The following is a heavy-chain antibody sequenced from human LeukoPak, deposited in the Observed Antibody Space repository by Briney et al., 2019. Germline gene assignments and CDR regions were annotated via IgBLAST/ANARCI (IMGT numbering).Heavy chain of an antibody. J-gene: IGHJ6*02. Sequence: GASVKVSCKASGYTFTNYGISWVGQAPGQGLEWMGWISAYNGNTNYAQKLQGRVTMTTDTSTSTAYMELRSLRSDDTAVYYCARELRDSGSYFYYYYGMDVWGQGTTVTVSS. CDR3: ARELRDSGSYFYYYYGMDV. CDR2: ISAYNGNT. D-gene: IGHD1-26*01. CDR1: GYTFTNYG. V-gene: IGHV1-18*01.